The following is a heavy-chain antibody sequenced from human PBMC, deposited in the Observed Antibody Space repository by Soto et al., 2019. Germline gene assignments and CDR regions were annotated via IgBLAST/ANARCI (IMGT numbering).Heavy chain of an antibody. V-gene: IGHV3-33*06. CDR1: GFTFSSHG. Sequence: QVQLVESGGGVVQPGRSLRLSCAASGFTFSSHGMHWVRQAPGKGLEWVAVIWYDGSNKYYADSVKGRFTISRDNSKNAPELQMNSLRVDDTAVYYCMKWGENRAFEYWGQGSLVTVSS. CDR3: MKWGENRAFEY. CDR2: IWYDGSNK. D-gene: IGHD3-16*01. J-gene: IGHJ4*02.